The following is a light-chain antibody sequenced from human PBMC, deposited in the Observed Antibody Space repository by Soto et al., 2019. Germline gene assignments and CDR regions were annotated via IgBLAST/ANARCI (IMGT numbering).Light chain of an antibody. V-gene: IGLV2-11*01. CDR2: DVS. J-gene: IGLJ1*01. CDR3: CSYAGSYTWV. CDR1: SSDVGGYNF. Sequence: QSALTQPRSVSGSPGQSVTISCTGTSSDVGGYNFVSWYQQNPGKAPKLMIYDVSKRPSGVPDRFSGSKSGNTASLTISGLQAEDETDYYCCSYAGSYTWVFGPGTKVTVL.